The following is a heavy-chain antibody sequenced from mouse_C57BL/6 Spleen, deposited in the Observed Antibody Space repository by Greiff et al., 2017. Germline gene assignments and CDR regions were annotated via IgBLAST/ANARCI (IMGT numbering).Heavy chain of an antibody. V-gene: IGHV5-4*01. CDR3: ARDDDYGQAWFAY. Sequence: EVKLVESGGGLVKPGGSLKLSCAASGFTFSSYAMSWVRQTPEKRLEWVATISDGGSYTYYPDNVKGRFTISRDNAKNNLYLQMSHLQSEDTAMYYCARDDDYGQAWFAYGGQGTLVTVSA. J-gene: IGHJ3*01. CDR2: ISDGGSYT. CDR1: GFTFSSYA. D-gene: IGHD2-4*01.